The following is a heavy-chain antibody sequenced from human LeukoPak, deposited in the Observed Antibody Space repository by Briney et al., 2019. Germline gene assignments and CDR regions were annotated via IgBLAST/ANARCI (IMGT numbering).Heavy chain of an antibody. D-gene: IGHD2-2*02. J-gene: IGHJ5*02. V-gene: IGHV4-34*01. CDR2: INHSGST. Sequence: PSETLSLTCAVYGGSFSDYYWSWIRQPPGKGLEWIGEINHSGSTNYNPSLKSRVTISVDTSKNQFSLKQSSVTAADTAVYYCARGIPPFQSGVWFDPWGQGTLVTVSS. CDR1: GGSFSDYY. CDR3: ARGIPPFQSGVWFDP.